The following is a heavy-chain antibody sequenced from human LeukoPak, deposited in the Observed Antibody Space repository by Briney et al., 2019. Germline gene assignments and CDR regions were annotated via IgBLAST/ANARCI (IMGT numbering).Heavy chain of an antibody. Sequence: GGTLRLSCAASEFSVGSNYMTWVRQAPGKGLEWVSLIYSGGSTYYADSVKGRFTISRDNAKNSLYLQMNSLRAEDTALYYCARPTFLGSSYPDFDYWGQGTLVTVSS. CDR1: EFSVGSNY. CDR2: IYSGGST. D-gene: IGHD1-26*01. V-gene: IGHV3-53*01. CDR3: ARPTFLGSSYPDFDY. J-gene: IGHJ4*02.